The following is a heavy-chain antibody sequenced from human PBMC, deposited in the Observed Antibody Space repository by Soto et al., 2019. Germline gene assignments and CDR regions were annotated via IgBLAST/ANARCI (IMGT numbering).Heavy chain of an antibody. CDR2: FDPEDGET. J-gene: IGHJ6*02. D-gene: IGHD1-1*01. V-gene: IGHV1-24*01. Sequence: XSVKVSWTCSGYTLTELSMHWVRQAPGKGLEWMGGFDPEDGETIYAQKFQGRVTMTEDTSTDTAYMELSSLRSEDTAVYYCATESRNPYYYYYGMDVWGQGTTVTVSS. CDR1: GYTLTELS. CDR3: ATESRNPYYYYYGMDV.